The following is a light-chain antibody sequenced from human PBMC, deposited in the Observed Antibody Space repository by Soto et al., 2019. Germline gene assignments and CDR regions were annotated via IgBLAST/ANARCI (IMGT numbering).Light chain of an antibody. V-gene: IGKV3-20*01. J-gene: IGKJ2*01. Sequence: EVVLTQSPGTLSLSPGERATLSCTASQSVSSSYLAWYQQKPGQAPRLLIHGASSRATGISDRFSGSGSGTDFTLTISRLEPEDFAVYYCQQYGSSPPYTFGQGTKLEIK. CDR1: QSVSSSY. CDR2: GAS. CDR3: QQYGSSPPYT.